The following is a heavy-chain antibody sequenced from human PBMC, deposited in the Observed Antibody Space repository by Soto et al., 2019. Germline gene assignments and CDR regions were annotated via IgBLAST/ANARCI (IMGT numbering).Heavy chain of an antibody. CDR3: AREFEATSLDV. Sequence: SQTLSLTCVISGDSFSSDTSAWNWIRQSPSRGLEWLGGAYYRSQWYIDFAGSVKSRLTINPDTSKNEVSLHLKSVTPEDTAMYYCAREFEATSLDVCGQXSTVTVSS. CDR1: GDSFSSDTSA. D-gene: IGHD1-1*01. V-gene: IGHV6-1*01. CDR2: AYYRSQWYI. J-gene: IGHJ6*02.